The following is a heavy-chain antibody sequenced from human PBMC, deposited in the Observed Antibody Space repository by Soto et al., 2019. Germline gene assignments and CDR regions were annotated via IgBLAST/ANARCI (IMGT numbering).Heavy chain of an antibody. V-gene: IGHV4-30-4*01. D-gene: IGHD6-6*01. CDR2: IYYGGST. CDR3: ARVDQLEGWFDP. CDR1: GGSISSGDYY. J-gene: IGHJ5*02. Sequence: SETLSLTCTVSGGSISSGDYYWSWLRQPPGKGLEWIGYIYYGGSTYYNPSLKSRVTISVDTSKNQFSLKLSSVTAADTAVYYCARVDQLEGWFDPWGQGTLVTVSS.